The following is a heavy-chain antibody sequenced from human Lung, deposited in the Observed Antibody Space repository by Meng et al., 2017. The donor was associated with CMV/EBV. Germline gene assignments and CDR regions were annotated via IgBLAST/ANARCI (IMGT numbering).Heavy chain of an antibody. D-gene: IGHD4-17*01. V-gene: IGHV3-7*01. Sequence: SCAASGFTIGNYWMTWVRQAPGKGLEWLANINEDGSEKNYVDSVKGRFSISRDNGKNSLYLQMNSLRVEDTALYYCARDLHGDLNYWDQGTLVTVAS. CDR1: GFTIGNYW. J-gene: IGHJ4*02. CDR2: INEDGSEK. CDR3: ARDLHGDLNY.